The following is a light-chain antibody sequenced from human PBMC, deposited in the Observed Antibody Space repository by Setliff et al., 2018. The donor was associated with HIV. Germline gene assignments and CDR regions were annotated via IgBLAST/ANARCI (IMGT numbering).Light chain of an antibody. J-gene: IGLJ1*01. CDR1: SSDVGGYDF. CDR2: DVS. CDR3: ASYRSPATYV. V-gene: IGLV2-14*03. Sequence: QSALTQPASVSGSPGQSITISCIGTSSDVGGYDFVSWYQQRPGKAPKLIIFDVSGRPSGVSHRFSGSKSGNTASLTISGLQPEDEADYFCASYRSPATYVFGIGTKVTVL.